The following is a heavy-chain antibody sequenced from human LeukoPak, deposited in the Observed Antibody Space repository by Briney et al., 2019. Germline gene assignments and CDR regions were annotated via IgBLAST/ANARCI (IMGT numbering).Heavy chain of an antibody. V-gene: IGHV4-34*01. CDR1: GESFSGYY. CDR3: ASRGYGDYRGGPFDY. J-gene: IGHJ4*02. D-gene: IGHD4-17*01. CDR2: IYHSGST. Sequence: SETLSLTCVVYGESFSGYYWSWIRQPPGKGLEWIGSIYHSGSTYYNPSLKSRVTISVDTSKNQFSLKLSSVTAADTAVYYCASRGYGDYRGGPFDYWGQGTLVTVSS.